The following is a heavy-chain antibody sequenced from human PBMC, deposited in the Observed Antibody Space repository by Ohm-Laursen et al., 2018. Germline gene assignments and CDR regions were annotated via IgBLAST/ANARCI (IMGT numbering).Heavy chain of an antibody. D-gene: IGHD3-3*01. V-gene: IGHV3-30*18. Sequence: SLRLSCTASGFTFSSYGMHWVRQAPGKGLEWVAVISYDGSNKYYADSVKGRFTISRDNSKNTLYLQMNSLRAEDTAVYYCANTIFGVVDYGMDVWGQGTTVTVSS. CDR3: ANTIFGVVDYGMDV. CDR1: GFTFSSYG. CDR2: ISYDGSNK. J-gene: IGHJ6*02.